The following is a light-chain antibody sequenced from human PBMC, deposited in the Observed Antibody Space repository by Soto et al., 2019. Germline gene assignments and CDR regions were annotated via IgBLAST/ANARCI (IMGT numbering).Light chain of an antibody. Sequence: QSVLTQSPSASASLGASVRLTCTLSSVYSSYAIAWHQQQPEKGPRYLMKLNSDGSHSKGDGIPDRFSGSSSGAERYLIISSLQSEDEADYYCQTWGTGIVFGGGTKLTVL. V-gene: IGLV4-69*01. CDR1: SVYSSYA. CDR2: LNSDGSH. J-gene: IGLJ3*02. CDR3: QTWGTGIV.